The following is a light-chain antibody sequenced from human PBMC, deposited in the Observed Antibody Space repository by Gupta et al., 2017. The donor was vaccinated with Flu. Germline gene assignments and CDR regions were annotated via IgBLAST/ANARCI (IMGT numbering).Light chain of an antibody. CDR3: CSYAGTDSSV. V-gene: IGLV2-11*01. CDR1: SSDVGGYNY. Sequence: QSALTQPRSVSGSPGQSVTISCTGTSSDVGGYNYVSWYQHHPGKAPKLMIYDVNNRPAGVPYRFSGSKSGNTASLTISGHQAEDEADYYCCSYAGTDSSVFGTGTKVTVL. J-gene: IGLJ1*01. CDR2: DVN.